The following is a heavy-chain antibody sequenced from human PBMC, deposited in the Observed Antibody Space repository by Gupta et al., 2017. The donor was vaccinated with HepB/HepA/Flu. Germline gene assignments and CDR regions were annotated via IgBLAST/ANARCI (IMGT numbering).Heavy chain of an antibody. D-gene: IGHD5-24*01. CDR2: INHSGST. V-gene: IGHV4-34*01. CDR1: GGSFSGYY. J-gene: IGHJ4*02. CDR3: ARGFGEDGYRKWDYFDY. Sequence: QVQLQQWGAGLLKPSETLSLTCAVYGGSFSGYYWSWIRQPPGKGLEWIGEINHSGSTNYNPSLKSRVTISVDTSKNQFSLKLSSVTAADTAVYYCARGFGEDGYRKWDYFDYWGQGTLVTVSS.